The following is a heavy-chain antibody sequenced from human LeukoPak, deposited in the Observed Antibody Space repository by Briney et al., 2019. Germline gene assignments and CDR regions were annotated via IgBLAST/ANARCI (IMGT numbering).Heavy chain of an antibody. CDR3: ARGSGSYLHYFDS. J-gene: IGHJ4*02. D-gene: IGHD1-26*01. CDR1: GFTFGNFP. Sequence: GGSLRLSCAASGFTFGNFPMRWVRQAPGKGLEWVALISYDGSNKYYADSVKGRFTISRDNSKNTLYLQMNSLRAEDTAVYSCARGSGSYLHYFDSWGQGTLVTVSS. CDR2: ISYDGSNK. V-gene: IGHV3-30*04.